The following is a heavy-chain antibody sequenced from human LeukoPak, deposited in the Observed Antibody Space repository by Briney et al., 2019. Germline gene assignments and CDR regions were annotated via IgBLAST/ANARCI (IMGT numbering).Heavy chain of an antibody. CDR2: IYYSGST. CDR3: ARVITMVRGVINYYYGMDV. D-gene: IGHD3-10*01. J-gene: IGHJ6*02. Sequence: PSQTLSLTCTVSGGSISSGGYYWSWIRQHPGKGLEWIGYIYYSGSTNYNPSLKSRVTISVDTSKNQFSLKLSSVTAADTAVYYCARVITMVRGVINYYYGMDVWGQGTTVTVSS. CDR1: GGSISSGGYY. V-gene: IGHV4-31*03.